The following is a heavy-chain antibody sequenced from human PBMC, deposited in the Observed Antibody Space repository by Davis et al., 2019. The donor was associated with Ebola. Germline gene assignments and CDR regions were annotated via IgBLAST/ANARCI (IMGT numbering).Heavy chain of an antibody. CDR1: GFTFSSYG. Sequence: GGSLRLSCAASGFTFSSYGMHWVRQAPGKGLEWVAVIWYDGSNKYYADSVKGRFTISRDNSKNTLYLQMNSLRAEDTAVYYCATYLGYCSGGSCQPLDYWGQGTLVTVSS. V-gene: IGHV3-33*01. CDR2: IWYDGSNK. J-gene: IGHJ4*02. D-gene: IGHD2-15*01. CDR3: ATYLGYCSGGSCQPLDY.